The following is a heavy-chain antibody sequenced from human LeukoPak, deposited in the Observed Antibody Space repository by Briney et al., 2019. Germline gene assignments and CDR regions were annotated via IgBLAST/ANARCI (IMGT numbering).Heavy chain of an antibody. D-gene: IGHD4-23*01. Sequence: PGRSLRLSCAASGFTFSSYGMHWVRQAPGKGLEWVAVISYDGSNKFHTDSVKGRFTISRDNSKNTLYLQKNNVRAEDTAVYDCAKDILRWSFDYWGQGSLVTVAS. CDR2: ISYDGSNK. CDR3: AKDILRWSFDY. CDR1: GFTFSSYG. V-gene: IGHV3-30*18. J-gene: IGHJ4*02.